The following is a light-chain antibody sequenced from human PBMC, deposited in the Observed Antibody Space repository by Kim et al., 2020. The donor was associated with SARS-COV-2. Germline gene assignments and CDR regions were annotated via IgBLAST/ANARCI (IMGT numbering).Light chain of an antibody. Sequence: EIVLTQPPGTLSLSPGESATLSCRASQSVSSSYLAWYQQKPGQAPRLLIYGASSRATGIPDRFSGSGSGTDFTLTISRLEPEDFAVYYCQQYGSLPYTFGQGTKLE. V-gene: IGKV3-20*01. CDR3: QQYGSLPYT. CDR1: QSVSSSY. J-gene: IGKJ2*01. CDR2: GAS.